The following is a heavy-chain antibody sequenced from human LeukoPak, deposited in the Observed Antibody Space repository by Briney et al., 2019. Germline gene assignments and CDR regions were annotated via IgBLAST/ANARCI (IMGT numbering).Heavy chain of an antibody. CDR1: GFTVSSNY. CDR3: ARVPEELLWFGELSS. D-gene: IGHD3-10*01. J-gene: IGHJ5*02. Sequence: GGSLRLSCAASGFTVSSNYMSWVRQAPGKGLEWVAVISYDGSNKYYADSVKGRFTISRDNSKNTLYLQMNSLRAEDTAVYYCARVPEELLWFGELSSWGQGTLVTVSS. V-gene: IGHV3-30-3*01. CDR2: ISYDGSNK.